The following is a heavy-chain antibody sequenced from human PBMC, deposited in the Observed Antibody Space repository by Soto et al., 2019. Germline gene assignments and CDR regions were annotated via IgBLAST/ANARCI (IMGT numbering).Heavy chain of an antibody. CDR2: ITTYSGDT. D-gene: IGHD2-21*02. CDR1: GYTFRSYG. Sequence: ASVKVSCKGSGYTFRSYGVIWVRQAPGQGFDWMGWITTYSGDTCSPQKFQDRLTMTIDTSTNTAYLELKSLTSDDTAVYYCAAPAPCGGDCYFFDPWGQGTQVTVSS. V-gene: IGHV1-18*04. J-gene: IGHJ5*02. CDR3: AAPAPCGGDCYFFDP.